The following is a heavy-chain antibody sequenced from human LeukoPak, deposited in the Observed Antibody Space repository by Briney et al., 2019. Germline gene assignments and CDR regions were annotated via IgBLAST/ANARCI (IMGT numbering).Heavy chain of an antibody. CDR3: ARERLSGAFIYFDY. V-gene: IGHV3-30*03. CDR2: ISYDGSNK. CDR1: GFTFSSYG. J-gene: IGHJ4*02. Sequence: GGSLRLSCAASGFTFSSYGMHWVRQAPGKGLEWVAVISYDGSNKYYADSVKGRFTISRDNSKNTLYLQMNSLRAEDTAVYYCARERLSGAFIYFDYWGQGTLVTVSS. D-gene: IGHD3-16*02.